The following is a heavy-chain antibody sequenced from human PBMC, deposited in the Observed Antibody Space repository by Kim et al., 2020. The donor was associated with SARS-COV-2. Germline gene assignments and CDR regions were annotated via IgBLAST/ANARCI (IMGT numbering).Heavy chain of an antibody. CDR1: GGSITSYY. Sequence: SETLSLTCTVPGGSITSYYWSWIRQPPGKGLEWIGYIYYSGSTSYNPSLKSRVTISVDTSKNQFSLKLRSVTATDTAVYYCASSDIAAEYYFDNWGQGILVTVSS. CDR2: IYYSGST. CDR3: ASSDIAAEYYFDN. J-gene: IGHJ4*02. D-gene: IGHD6-13*01. V-gene: IGHV4-59*08.